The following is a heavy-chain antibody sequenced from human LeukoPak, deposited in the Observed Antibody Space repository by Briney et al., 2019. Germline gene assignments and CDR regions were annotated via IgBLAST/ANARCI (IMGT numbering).Heavy chain of an antibody. CDR1: GGSISSYY. J-gene: IGHJ3*02. D-gene: IGHD3-22*01. Sequence: PSETLSLTCTVSGGSISSYYWSWIRQPPGKGLEWIGYIYYSGNTNYNPSLKSRVTISVDTSKNQFSLKLSSVTAADTAVYYCARHMDYYDSSGFDFDIWGQGTMVTVSS. V-gene: IGHV4-59*08. CDR3: ARHMDYYDSSGFDFDI. CDR2: IYYSGNT.